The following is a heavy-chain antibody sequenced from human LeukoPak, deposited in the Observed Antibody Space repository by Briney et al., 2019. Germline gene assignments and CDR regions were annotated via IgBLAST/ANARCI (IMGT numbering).Heavy chain of an antibody. CDR3: ARGTASGDV. V-gene: IGHV3-48*01. Sequence: GGSLRLSCAASGFTFSSYSMNWVRQAPGKGLEWVSYISSSSSTIYYADSVKGRFTISRDNAKNSLYLQMNSLRAEDTAVYYCARGTASGDVWGKETTVTVSS. CDR1: GFTFSSYS. CDR2: ISSSSSTI. D-gene: IGHD5-18*01. J-gene: IGHJ6*04.